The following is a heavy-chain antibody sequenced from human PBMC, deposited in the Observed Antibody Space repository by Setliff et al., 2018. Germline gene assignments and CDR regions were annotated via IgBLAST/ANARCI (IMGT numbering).Heavy chain of an antibody. CDR3: ARSSGPRVVLAADFDY. CDR1: GYNFITTG. J-gene: IGHJ4*02. D-gene: IGHD5-12*01. CDR2: ISPYNGNT. Sequence: VASVKVSCKTSGYNFITTGISWVRQAPGQGPEWMGCISPYNGNTNYAQKFQDRVTMTTDTSTATVYMELKNLRSDDTAVYYCARSSGPRVVLAADFDYWGQGTLVTVS. V-gene: IGHV1-18*01.